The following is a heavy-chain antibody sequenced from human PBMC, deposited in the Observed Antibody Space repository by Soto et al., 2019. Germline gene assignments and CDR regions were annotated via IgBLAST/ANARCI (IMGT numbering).Heavy chain of an antibody. D-gene: IGHD3-10*01. CDR3: ARETGRYSDDL. CDR1: GYIFATYW. Sequence: EVQLVQSGAEVKKPGESLRIACKGSGYIFATYWINWVRQLPGEGLEWMGRIDPSDSEANYGPSFQGHVTMSVDTSTNTAYLQSSSLKAYDSATYSCARETGRYSDDLWGQGTRVSLSS. V-gene: IGHV5-10-1*03. J-gene: IGHJ4*02. CDR2: IDPSDSEA.